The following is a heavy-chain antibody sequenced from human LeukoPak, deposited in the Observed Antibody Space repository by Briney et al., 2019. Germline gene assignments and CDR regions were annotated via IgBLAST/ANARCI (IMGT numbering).Heavy chain of an antibody. CDR3: TKDSVAMVTTSDY. CDR2: ISWNSGII. V-gene: IGHV3-9*01. Sequence: GGSLRLSCEASGFSFSSFWVHWVRQAPGKGLEWVSGISWNSGIIGYADSVKGRFTTSRDNAKNSLYLQMNSLRPEDTALYYCTKDSVAMVTTSDYWGQGTLVTVSS. D-gene: IGHD5-18*01. CDR1: GFSFSSFW. J-gene: IGHJ4*02.